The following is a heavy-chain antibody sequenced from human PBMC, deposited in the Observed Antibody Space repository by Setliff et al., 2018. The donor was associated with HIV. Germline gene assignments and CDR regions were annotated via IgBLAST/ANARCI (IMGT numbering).Heavy chain of an antibody. CDR2: INTETGNP. CDR3: ARVGSYWSTFDY. J-gene: IGHJ4*02. Sequence: GASVKVSCKASGYTLTTYGISWVRQAPGQGLEWVGWINTETGNPMYAQGFTGRFVFSLDTSVSTVYLQINSLKTEDTAMYYCARVGSYWSTFDYWGQGALVTVSS. CDR1: GYTLTTYG. V-gene: IGHV7-4-1*02. D-gene: IGHD1-26*01.